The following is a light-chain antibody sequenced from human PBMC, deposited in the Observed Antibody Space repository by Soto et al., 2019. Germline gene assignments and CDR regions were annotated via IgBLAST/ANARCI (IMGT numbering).Light chain of an antibody. CDR2: LND. CDR3: AAWDDSLSGPV. V-gene: IGLV1-47*02. J-gene: IGLJ2*01. CDR1: SSNIGGNY. Sequence: QSVLTQPPSASGTPGQRVTISCSGSSSNIGGNYVYWYQQLPGAAPKLLIYLNDQRPSGVPDRFFGSKSGTSGSLAISGLRSEDEAEYYCAAWDDSLSGPVFGGGTKLPVL.